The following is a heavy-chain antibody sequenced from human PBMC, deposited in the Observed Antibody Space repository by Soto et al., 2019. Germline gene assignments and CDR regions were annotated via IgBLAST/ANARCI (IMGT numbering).Heavy chain of an antibody. CDR1: GGSFSGYY. CDR3: PRNSGGDFWSGYNNWFDP. J-gene: IGHJ5*02. Sequence: SETLSLTGAVYGGSFSGYYWSWIRQPPGKGLEWIGEINHSGSTNYNPSLKSRVTISVDTSKNQFSLKLGSVTAADTAVYYCPRNSGGDFWSGYNNWFDPWGQGTLVTVSS. CDR2: INHSGST. D-gene: IGHD3-3*01. V-gene: IGHV4-34*01.